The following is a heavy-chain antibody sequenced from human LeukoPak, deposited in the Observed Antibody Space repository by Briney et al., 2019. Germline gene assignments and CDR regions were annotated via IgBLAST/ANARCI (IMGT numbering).Heavy chain of an antibody. V-gene: IGHV4-59*01. CDR3: ARAGAWQIDP. CDR1: GDSISRYY. D-gene: IGHD3-10*01. Sequence: SETLSLTCTISGDSISRYYWSWIRQPPGKGLEWIGHIFYSGSTSYKPSLKSRVTISVDRSRNQFSLKLTSVTAADTAVYYCARAGAWQIDPWGQGTLVTVSS. CDR2: IFYSGST. J-gene: IGHJ5*02.